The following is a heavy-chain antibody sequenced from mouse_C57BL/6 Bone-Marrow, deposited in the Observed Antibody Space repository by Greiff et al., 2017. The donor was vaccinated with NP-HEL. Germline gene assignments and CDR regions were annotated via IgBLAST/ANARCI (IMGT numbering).Heavy chain of an antibody. CDR3: ARKMGLWFAY. D-gene: IGHD4-1*01. V-gene: IGHV1-59*01. Sequence: VQLQQPGAELVRPGTSVKLSCKASGYTFTSYWMHWVKQRPGQGLEWIGVIDPSDSYTNYNQKFKGKATLTVDTSSSTAYMQLSSLTSEDSAVYYCARKMGLWFAYWGQGTLVTVSA. J-gene: IGHJ3*01. CDR2: IDPSDSYT. CDR1: GYTFTSYW.